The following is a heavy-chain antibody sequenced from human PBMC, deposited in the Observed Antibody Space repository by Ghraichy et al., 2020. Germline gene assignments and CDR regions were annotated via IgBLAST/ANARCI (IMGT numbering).Heavy chain of an antibody. CDR1: GFTFSSYA. D-gene: IGHD6-13*01. J-gene: IGHJ4*02. Sequence: LSLTCAASGFTFSSYAMSWVRQAPGKGLEWVSAISGSGGSTYYADSVKGRFTISRDNSKNTLYLQMNSLRAEDTAVYYCAKVDKGPSSLIDYWGQGTLVTVSS. CDR3: AKVDKGPSSLIDY. V-gene: IGHV3-23*01. CDR2: ISGSGGST.